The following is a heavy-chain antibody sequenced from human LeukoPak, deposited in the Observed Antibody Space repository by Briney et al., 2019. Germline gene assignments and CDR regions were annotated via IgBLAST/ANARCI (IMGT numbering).Heavy chain of an antibody. V-gene: IGHV3-23*01. J-gene: IGHJ4*02. CDR2: ISGSGGST. CDR3: AKVREDSSTGRSYYSQYYFDY. Sequence: GGSLRLSCAASGFTFSSYAMSWVRQAPGKGLEWVSAISGSGGSTYYADSVKGRFTISRDNSKNTLYLQMNSLRAEDTAVYYCAKVREDSSTGRSYYSQYYFDYWGQGTLVTVSS. CDR1: GFTFSSYA. D-gene: IGHD1-26*01.